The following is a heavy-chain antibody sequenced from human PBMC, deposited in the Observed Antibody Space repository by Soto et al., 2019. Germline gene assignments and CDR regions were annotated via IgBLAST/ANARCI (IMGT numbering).Heavy chain of an antibody. CDR3: ARGALYFYDSSGPKMYYIDY. V-gene: IGHV3-30-3*01. D-gene: IGHD3-22*01. J-gene: IGHJ4*02. Sequence: GGSLRLSCAASGFTFSSYAMHWVRQAPGKGLEWVAVISYDGSNKYYADSVKGRFTISRDNSKNTLYLQMNSLRAEDTAVYYCARGALYFYDSSGPKMYYIDYWGQGTLVTVSS. CDR1: GFTFSSYA. CDR2: ISYDGSNK.